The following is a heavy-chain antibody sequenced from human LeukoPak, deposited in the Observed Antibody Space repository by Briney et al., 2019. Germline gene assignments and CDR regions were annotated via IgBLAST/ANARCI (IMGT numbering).Heavy chain of an antibody. V-gene: IGHV1-8*01. J-gene: IGHJ4*02. CDR3: ARGGHPGGYYGSGSFVY. CDR1: GYTFTSYD. CDR2: MNPNSGNT. D-gene: IGHD3-10*01. Sequence: ASVKVSCKASGYTFTSYDINWVRQATGQGLEWMGWMNPNSGNTGYAQKFQGRVTMTRNTSISTAYMELSSLRSEDTAVYYCARGGHPGGYYGSGSFVYWGQGTLVTVSS.